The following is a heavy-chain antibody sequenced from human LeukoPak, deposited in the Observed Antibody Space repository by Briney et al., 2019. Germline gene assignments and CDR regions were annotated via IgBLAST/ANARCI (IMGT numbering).Heavy chain of an antibody. CDR1: GFTFSDYY. CDR2: ITGSGDIR. CDR3: ARMVNSAYGMDV. Sequence: GGSLRLSCAASGFTFSDYYMSWIRQAPGKGLEWVAYITGSGDIRSYLDSVKGRFTISRDNSKNTLYLQMNSLRAEDTAVYYCARMVNSAYGMDVWGQGTTVTVSS. V-gene: IGHV3-11*04. J-gene: IGHJ6*02. D-gene: IGHD1-26*01.